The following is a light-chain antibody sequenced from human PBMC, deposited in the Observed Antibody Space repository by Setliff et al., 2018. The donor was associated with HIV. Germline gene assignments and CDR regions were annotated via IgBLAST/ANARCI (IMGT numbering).Light chain of an antibody. V-gene: IGLV4-60*03. CDR1: SGHSTYI. J-gene: IGLJ2*01. CDR3: ETWDSNTPV. CDR2: VEDSGSY. Sequence: QLVLPQSSSASASLGSSVKLTCTLSSGHSTYIIAWHQQQPGKAPRYLMKVEDSGSYNKGSGVPDRFSGSSSGADCYVTISNLQSEDEADYYCETWDSNTPVFGGGTKVTVL.